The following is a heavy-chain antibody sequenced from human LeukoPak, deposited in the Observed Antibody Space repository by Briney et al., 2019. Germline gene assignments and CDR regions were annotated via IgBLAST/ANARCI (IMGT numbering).Heavy chain of an antibody. CDR1: GFSLRNYG. J-gene: IGHJ4*02. CDR3: AKEYTGTFSPFPSYFDN. Sequence: GGSLRLSCAASGFSLRNYGVNWVRQAPGKGLEWVSAITGSGGRTYYADSVKGRFTISRDNSKNTLYPQMNSLRAEDTAIYYCAKEYTGTFSPFPSYFDNWGQGTLVTVSS. CDR2: ITGSGGRT. V-gene: IGHV3-23*01. D-gene: IGHD1-26*01.